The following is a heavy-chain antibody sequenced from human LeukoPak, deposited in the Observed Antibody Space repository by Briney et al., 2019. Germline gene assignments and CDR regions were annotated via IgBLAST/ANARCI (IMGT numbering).Heavy chain of an antibody. Sequence: PSETLSLTCTVSGGSISSYYWSWVRQSPGKGLEWIGYIYHSGSTKYNPSLKSRVTISADTSKNQISLKVRSVTVADTAIYYCARASPLSDLWGQGTLVTVSS. J-gene: IGHJ4*02. CDR3: ARASPLSDL. CDR1: GGSISSYY. D-gene: IGHD1-14*01. CDR2: IYHSGST. V-gene: IGHV4-59*01.